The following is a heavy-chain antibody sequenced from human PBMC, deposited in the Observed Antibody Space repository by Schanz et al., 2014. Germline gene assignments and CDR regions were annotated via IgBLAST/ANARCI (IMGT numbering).Heavy chain of an antibody. J-gene: IGHJ4*02. CDR1: GFTFSNSP. Sequence: VQLVESGGGVVQPGRSLRLSCAASGFTFSNSPLHWVRQAPGKGLEWVSGISGSGVITYYEDSVKGRFTISRDNSKNTLYLQMNSLRAEDTAIYYCAKYRYSVFDFDYWGQGTLVTVSS. V-gene: IGHV3-23*04. CDR3: AKYRYSVFDFDY. D-gene: IGHD3-16*02. CDR2: ISGSGVIT.